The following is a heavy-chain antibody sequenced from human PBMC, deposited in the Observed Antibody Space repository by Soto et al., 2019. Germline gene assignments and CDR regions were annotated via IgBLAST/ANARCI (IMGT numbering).Heavy chain of an antibody. CDR1: GFTFSSYS. J-gene: IGHJ6*02. D-gene: IGHD3-10*01. V-gene: IGHV3-21*01. Sequence: EVQLVESGGGLVKPGGSLRLSCAASGFTFSSYSRNWVRQAPGKGLEWVSSISSSSSYIYYEDSVKGRFTISRDDAQNSLYVQRNSLRAEDTAVCYCAREGFRHGSGPYCYHGIDVWCQKATVAVSS. CDR3: AREGFRHGSGPYCYHGIDV. CDR2: ISSSSSYI.